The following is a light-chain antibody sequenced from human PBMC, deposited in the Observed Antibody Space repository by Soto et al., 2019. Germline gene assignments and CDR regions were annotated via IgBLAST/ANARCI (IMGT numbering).Light chain of an antibody. CDR3: QSYDSSLSAHV. J-gene: IGLJ1*01. Sequence: QSVLTQPPSVSGAPGQRVTISCTGSSSNIGAGYDVHWYQQPPGAAPKLLIYGNNNRPSGVPDRFSGSKSGTSASLAITGLQAEDEADYYCQSYDSSLSAHVFGTGTKVTVL. CDR2: GNN. V-gene: IGLV1-40*01. CDR1: SSNIGAGYD.